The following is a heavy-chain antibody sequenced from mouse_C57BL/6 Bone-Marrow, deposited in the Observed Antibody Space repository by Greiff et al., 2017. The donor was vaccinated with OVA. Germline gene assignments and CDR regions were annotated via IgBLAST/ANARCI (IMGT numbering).Heavy chain of an antibody. V-gene: IGHV1-59*01. CDR2: IDPSDSYT. J-gene: IGHJ3*01. Sequence: QVQLQQPGAELVRPGTSVKLSCKASGYTFTSYWMHWVKQRPGQGLEWIGVIDPSDSYTNYNQKFKGKATLTVDTSSSTAYMQLSSLTSEDSAVYYCASLNGGWAWFAYWGQGTLVTVSA. D-gene: IGHD3-3*01. CDR1: GYTFTSYW. CDR3: ASLNGGWAWFAY.